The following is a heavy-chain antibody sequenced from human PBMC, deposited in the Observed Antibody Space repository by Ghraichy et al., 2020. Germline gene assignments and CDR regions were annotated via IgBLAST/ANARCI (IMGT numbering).Heavy chain of an antibody. CDR2: IYSGGST. J-gene: IGHJ2*01. V-gene: IGHV3-53*01. D-gene: IGHD4-17*01. CDR3: ARDIGGDEDWYFDL. Sequence: LSLTCAASGFTVSSNYMSWVRQAPGKGLEWVSVIYSGGSTYYADSVKGRFTISRDNSKNTLYLQMNSLRAEDTAVYYCARDIGGDEDWYFDLWGRGTLVTVSS. CDR1: GFTVSSNY.